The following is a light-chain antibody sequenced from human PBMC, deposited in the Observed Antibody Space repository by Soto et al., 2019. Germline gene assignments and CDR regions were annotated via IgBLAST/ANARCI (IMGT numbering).Light chain of an antibody. CDR1: QSVDSN. CDR2: GAS. J-gene: IGKJ1*01. CDR3: RQYKHWPRT. Sequence: EVVMTQSPATLSVSPGERATLSCRASQSVDSNLVWYQQKPGQAPRRLIYGASTRATGIPGRFNGSGFGTELTLAISSLQSEEFAVYYCRQYKHWPRTFGQGTKVEIK. V-gene: IGKV3-15*01.